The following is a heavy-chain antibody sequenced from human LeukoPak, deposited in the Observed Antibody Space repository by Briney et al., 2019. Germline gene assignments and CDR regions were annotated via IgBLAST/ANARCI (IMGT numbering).Heavy chain of an antibody. V-gene: IGHV1-18*01. J-gene: IGHJ6*03. Sequence: ASVKVSCKASGYTFTSYGINWMRQAPGQGLEWMGWIRVYNGNTNYAQKLQGRVTMTTDTSTSTAYMELRSLRSDDTAVYYCARGPGGRSGYYPLEDYYYYYYMDVWGKGTTVTVSS. D-gene: IGHD3-22*01. CDR2: IRVYNGNT. CDR1: GYTFTSYG. CDR3: ARGPGGRSGYYPLEDYYYYYYMDV.